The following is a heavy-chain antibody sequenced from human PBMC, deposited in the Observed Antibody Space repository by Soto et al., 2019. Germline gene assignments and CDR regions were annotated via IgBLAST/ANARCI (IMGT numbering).Heavy chain of an antibody. V-gene: IGHV3-43*01. CDR2: IRWDGGTT. D-gene: IGHD3-16*01. J-gene: IGHJ5*01. CDR1: GFTSEAYT. Sequence: EVQLEESGGDVVQPGGSLRLSCAASGFTSEAYTIHWVRQAPGKALEWVSLIRWDGGTTYYTHSVKGRFTISRDNSKNALYLQMNSLRPEDTALYYCAKDGSQKDDDGNWLGSWGQGTLVTVSS. CDR3: AKDGSQKDDDGNWLGS.